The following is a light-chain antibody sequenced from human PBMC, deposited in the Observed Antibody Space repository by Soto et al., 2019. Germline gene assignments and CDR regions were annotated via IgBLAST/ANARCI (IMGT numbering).Light chain of an antibody. CDR2: DAS. J-gene: IGKJ1*01. CDR3: RQYNTYSNT. Sequence: IQMPQTTSTLSASVGARLTITCRASQSISNWLAWYQQRPGKAPKLLIFDASSLESGVPSRFSGSGSGTEFTLTISSLQPDDFATYYCRQYNTYSNTFAQGTKVDIK. CDR1: QSISNW. V-gene: IGKV1-5*01.